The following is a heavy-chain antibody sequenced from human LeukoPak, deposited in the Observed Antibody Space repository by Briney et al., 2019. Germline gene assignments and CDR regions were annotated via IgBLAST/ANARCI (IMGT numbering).Heavy chain of an antibody. D-gene: IGHD6-6*01. J-gene: IGHJ6*02. CDR3: AKISIGRSMDV. V-gene: IGHV3-30*18. Sequence: SGGSLRLSCAASGFTFSSYSMNWVRQAPGKGLEWLAVISYDGNEKYYADSVKGRFTISRDGSKNTLYLQMNSLRAEDTAVYYCAKISIGRSMDVWGQGTTVTVSS. CDR2: ISYDGNEK. CDR1: GFTFSSYS.